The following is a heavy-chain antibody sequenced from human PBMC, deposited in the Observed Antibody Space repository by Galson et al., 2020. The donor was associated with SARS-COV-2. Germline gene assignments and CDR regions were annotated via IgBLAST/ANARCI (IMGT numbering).Heavy chain of an antibody. D-gene: IGHD1-26*01. CDR3: ARSGSIYNPFDY. V-gene: IGHV3-74*03. CDR2: VSDNGRST. Sequence: GGSLRLSCAASGFTFSSYWMHWVRQAPGKGLVWVSRVSDNGRSTTYADSVRGRFTIPRDNAKNTVYLQMNSLRAEDTAVYYCARSGSIYNPFDYWGPGTLVTVSS. J-gene: IGHJ4*02. CDR1: GFTFSSYW.